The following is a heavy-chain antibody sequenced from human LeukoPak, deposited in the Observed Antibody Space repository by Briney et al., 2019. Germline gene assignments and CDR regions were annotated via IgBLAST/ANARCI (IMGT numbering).Heavy chain of an antibody. CDR2: ISYDGSNK. CDR3: AKDLRGYSYGLYYYGMDV. J-gene: IGHJ6*04. D-gene: IGHD5-18*01. CDR1: GFTFSSYG. V-gene: IGHV3-30*18. Sequence: PGGSLRLSCAASGFTFSSYGMHWFRQAPGKGLEWVAVISYDGSNKYYADSVKGRFTISRDNSKNTLYLQMNSLRAEDTAVYYCAKDLRGYSYGLYYYGMDVWGKGTTVTVSS.